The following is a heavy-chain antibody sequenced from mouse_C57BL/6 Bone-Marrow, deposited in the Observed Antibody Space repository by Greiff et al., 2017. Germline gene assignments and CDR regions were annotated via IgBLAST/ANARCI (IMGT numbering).Heavy chain of an antibody. CDR1: GYTFTDYY. D-gene: IGHD2-1*01. CDR2: INPNNGGT. CDR3: AYFGY. V-gene: IGHV1-26*01. Sequence: EVQLQQSGPELVKPGASVKISCKASGYTFTDYYMHWVKQSHGKSLEWIGDINPNNGGTSYNQKFKGKATLTVDKSSSTAYMELRSLTSEDSAVYYCAYFGYWGQGTSVTVSS. J-gene: IGHJ4*01.